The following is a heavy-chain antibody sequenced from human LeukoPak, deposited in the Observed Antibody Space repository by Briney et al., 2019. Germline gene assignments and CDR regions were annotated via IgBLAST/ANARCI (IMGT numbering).Heavy chain of an antibody. Sequence: PGGSLRLSCAASGFTFNSYAMHWVRQAPGKGLEWVAVISSDGSNNYYADSVKGRFTISRDNSKNTLYLQVNSLRAEDTAVYYCAKDLDSDIVVVVAATLADYWGQGTLVTVSS. V-gene: IGHV3-30-3*01. J-gene: IGHJ4*02. D-gene: IGHD2-15*01. CDR2: ISSDGSNN. CDR3: AKDLDSDIVVVVAATLADY. CDR1: GFTFNSYA.